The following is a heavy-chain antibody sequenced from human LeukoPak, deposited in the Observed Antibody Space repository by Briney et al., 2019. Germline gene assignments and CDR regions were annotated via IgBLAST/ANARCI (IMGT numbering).Heavy chain of an antibody. J-gene: IGHJ4*02. V-gene: IGHV4-34*01. CDR2: IYYSGST. CDR1: GGSFSGYY. D-gene: IGHD3-22*01. Sequence: SETLSLTCALYGGSFSGYYWSWIRQPPGKGLEWIGSIYYSGSTYYNPSLKSRVTISVDTSKNQFSLKLSSVTAADTAVYYCARKLYYDSSGYYYYFDYWGQGTLVTVSS. CDR3: ARKLYYDSSGYYYYFDY.